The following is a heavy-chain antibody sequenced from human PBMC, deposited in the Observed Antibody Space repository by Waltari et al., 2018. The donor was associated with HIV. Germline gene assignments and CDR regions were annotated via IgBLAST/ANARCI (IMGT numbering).Heavy chain of an antibody. CDR2: NTYDGRKK. CDR3: AGDRGGGNYGDYEPLFDY. V-gene: IGHV3-30*04. D-gene: IGHD4-17*01. CDR1: GFTFSSYA. J-gene: IGHJ4*02. Sequence: QVQLVESGGGVVQPGRSLRLSCAASGFTFSSYAIHWVRQAPGKGVGGVAVNTYDGRKKYYANSVKGRFTISRDNSKNTLYLQMNSLRAEDTAVYYCAGDRGGGNYGDYEPLFDYWGQGTLVTVSS.